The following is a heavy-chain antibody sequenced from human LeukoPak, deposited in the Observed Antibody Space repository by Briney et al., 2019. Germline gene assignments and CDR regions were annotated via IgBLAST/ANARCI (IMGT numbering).Heavy chain of an antibody. CDR1: GFTFSGYP. CDR2: ISDDGGRK. Sequence: HAGGSLRLSCVASGFTFSGYPMHWVRQTPGKGLDWVAIISDDGGRKFYADSVEGRFTISRDNSKNTLFLQMNSLRAEDTALYYCVRGVYNNGNMNDYWGQGTLVTVSS. D-gene: IGHD5/OR15-5a*01. V-gene: IGHV3-30*04. CDR3: VRGVYNNGNMNDY. J-gene: IGHJ4*02.